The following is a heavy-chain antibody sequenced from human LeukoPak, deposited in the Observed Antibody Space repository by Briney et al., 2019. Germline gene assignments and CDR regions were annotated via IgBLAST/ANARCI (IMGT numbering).Heavy chain of an antibody. CDR3: ARLGYYGSGSYTDDAFDI. Sequence: GASVKVSCKASGGTFSIYAISWVRQAPGQGLEWMGGIIPIFGTANYAQKFQGRVTITADKSTSTAYMELSSLRSEDTAVYYCARLGYYGSGSYTDDAFDIWGQGTMVTVSS. V-gene: IGHV1-69*06. D-gene: IGHD3-10*01. J-gene: IGHJ3*02. CDR2: IIPIFGTA. CDR1: GGTFSIYA.